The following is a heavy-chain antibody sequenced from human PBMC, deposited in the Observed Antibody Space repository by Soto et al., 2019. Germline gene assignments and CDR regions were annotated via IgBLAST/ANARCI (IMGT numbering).Heavy chain of an antibody. Sequence: PWGALGLSCATSGFTFRNSWMPWVRQVSGKGLEWVSRINADGTSTSYADSVKGRFTISRDNAKNTLYLHVNSLRAEDTAVYYCVKVLARGVGVPRFYFDSWGQGAMVTVSS. J-gene: IGHJ4*02. CDR3: VKVLARGVGVPRFYFDS. CDR1: GFTFRNSW. V-gene: IGHV3-74*01. D-gene: IGHD2-2*01. CDR2: INADGTST.